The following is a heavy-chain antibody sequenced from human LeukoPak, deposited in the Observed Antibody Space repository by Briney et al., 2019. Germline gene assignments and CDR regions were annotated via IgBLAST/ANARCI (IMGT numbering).Heavy chain of an antibody. V-gene: IGHV3-30-3*01. Sequence: PGRSLRLSCAASGFTFSSYAMHWVRQAPGKGLEWVAVISYDGSNKYYADSAKGRFTISRDNSKNTLYLQMNSLRAEDTAVYYCAREGYSSSWYWFDPWGQGTLVTVSS. CDR1: GFTFSSYA. D-gene: IGHD6-13*01. J-gene: IGHJ5*02. CDR2: ISYDGSNK. CDR3: AREGYSSSWYWFDP.